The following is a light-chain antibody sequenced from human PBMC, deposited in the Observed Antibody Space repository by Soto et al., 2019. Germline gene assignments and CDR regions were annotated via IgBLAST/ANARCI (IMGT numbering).Light chain of an antibody. CDR3: LQDINYPWT. CDR1: QGIGNA. J-gene: IGKJ1*01. V-gene: IGKV1-6*01. CDR2: GAS. Sequence: ALRMTHSVSSVSPSAVYRVTITCRASQGIGNALGWYQQKPGKPPKVLIYGASNLQSGVPPRFSGSGSGTDFTLAISSLQPEDSATYYCLQDINYPWTFGQGTKV.